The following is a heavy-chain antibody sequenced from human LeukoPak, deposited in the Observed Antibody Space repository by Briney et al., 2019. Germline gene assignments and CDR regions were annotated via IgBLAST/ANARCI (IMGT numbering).Heavy chain of an antibody. CDR2: INPSGGST. V-gene: IGHV1-46*01. D-gene: IGHD1-26*01. CDR1: GYTFSGYY. Sequence: ASVKVSCKASGYTFSGYYMHWVRQAPGQGLEWMGMINPSGGSTSYAQNFQGRVTMTRDTSTSTVYMDLSSLTSDDTAVYYCARDRGVGATTLDYWGQGTLVSVSS. J-gene: IGHJ4*02. CDR3: ARDRGVGATTLDY.